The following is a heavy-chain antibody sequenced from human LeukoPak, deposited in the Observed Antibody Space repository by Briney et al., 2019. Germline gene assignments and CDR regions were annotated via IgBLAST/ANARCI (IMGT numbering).Heavy chain of an antibody. Sequence: SLTLSLTCAVSGGSISSSNWWGWVRHPTGKGLEWIGEIYHSGSTNYNPSLKSRVTISVDKSKNQFSLKLSSVTAADTAVYYCARVRSGWYSGYYFDYWGQGTLVTVSS. V-gene: IGHV4-4*02. J-gene: IGHJ4*02. CDR3: ARVRSGWYSGYYFDY. D-gene: IGHD6-19*01. CDR2: IYHSGST. CDR1: GGSISSSNW.